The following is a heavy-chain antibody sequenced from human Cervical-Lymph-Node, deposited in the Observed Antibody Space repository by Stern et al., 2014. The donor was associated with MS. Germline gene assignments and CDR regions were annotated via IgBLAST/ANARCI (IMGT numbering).Heavy chain of an antibody. V-gene: IGHV3-53*01. D-gene: IGHD1-1*01. CDR2: IPNVAST. CDR1: GFTVSRDY. CDR3: ARDTSSPERSDW. J-gene: IGHJ4*02. Sequence: EVQLVESGGGVIQPGGSLRLSCTASGFTVSRDYMTWVRQAPGKGLEGVSLIPNVASTFYTDSVKGRFTISRDDSKNTVYLHMTSLRAEDTAMYYCARDTSSPERSDWWGQGTLVTVSS.